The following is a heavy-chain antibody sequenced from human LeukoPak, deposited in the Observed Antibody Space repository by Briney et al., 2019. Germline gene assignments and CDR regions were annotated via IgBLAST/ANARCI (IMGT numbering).Heavy chain of an antibody. Sequence: ASVTVSCKASGYTFTSYAMHWVRQAPGQRLEWMGWINAGNGNTKYSQKFQGRVTITRDTSASTAYMELSSLRSEDTAVYYCARYYSGYDYNWSDPWGQGTLVTVSS. CDR2: INAGNGNT. CDR1: GYTFTSYA. D-gene: IGHD5-12*01. V-gene: IGHV1-3*01. CDR3: ARYYSGYDYNWSDP. J-gene: IGHJ5*02.